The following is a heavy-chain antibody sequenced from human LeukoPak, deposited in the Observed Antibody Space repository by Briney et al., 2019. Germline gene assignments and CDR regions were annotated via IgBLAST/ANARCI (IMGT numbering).Heavy chain of an antibody. CDR3: ARVIVATNAFDAFDI. CDR1: GFIFSNYA. V-gene: IGHV3-21*04. Sequence: PGGSLRLSCAASGFIFSNYAMNWVRQAPGKGLEWVSSITSSSAYIYNADSVKGRFTISRDNAKNSLYLQMNSLRVEDTAVYYCARVIVATNAFDAFDIWGQGTMVTVSS. D-gene: IGHD5-12*01. CDR2: ITSSSAYI. J-gene: IGHJ3*02.